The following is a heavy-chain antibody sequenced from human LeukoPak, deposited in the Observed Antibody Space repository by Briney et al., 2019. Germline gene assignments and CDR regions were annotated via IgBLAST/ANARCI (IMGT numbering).Heavy chain of an antibody. J-gene: IGHJ4*02. CDR1: GFNVSSNY. CDR2: IYRGGST. D-gene: IGHD6-13*01. Sequence: PGGSLRLSCAASGFNVSSNYMTWVRQAPGKGLEWVSVIYRGGSTYYADSVKGRFTISRDNSKNTLYLQMSSLRAEDTAVYYCVKTHSSSWYTPAPFDYWGQGTLVTVSS. V-gene: IGHV3-53*05. CDR3: VKTHSSSWYTPAPFDY.